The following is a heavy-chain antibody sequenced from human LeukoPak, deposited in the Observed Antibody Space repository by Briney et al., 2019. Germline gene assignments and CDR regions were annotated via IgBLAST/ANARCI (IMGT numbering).Heavy chain of an antibody. J-gene: IGHJ6*03. CDR1: GFTFSSFA. CDR3: AKPPRIAKSYMDV. V-gene: IGHV3-23*01. Sequence: QAGGSLRLSCAASGFTFSSFAMNWVRQAPGKGLQWVSSIGGSGDETYYADSVKGRFTISRDNSKNTLYLQMNSLRAEDTALYYCAKPPRIAKSYMDVWGKGTTVTVSS. D-gene: IGHD6-13*01. CDR2: IGGSGDET.